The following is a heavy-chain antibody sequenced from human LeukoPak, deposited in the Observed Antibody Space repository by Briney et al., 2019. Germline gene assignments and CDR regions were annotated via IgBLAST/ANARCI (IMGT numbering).Heavy chain of an antibody. D-gene: IGHD6-13*01. V-gene: IGHV3-23*01. J-gene: IGHJ1*01. CDR3: AKDQALYSSSWYLEYFQH. Sequence: GGSLRLSCAASEFTFSSYAMSWVRQAPGKGLKWVSAISGSGGSTYYADSVKGRFTISRDNSKNTLYLQMNSMRAEDTAVYYCAKDQALYSSSWYLEYFQHWGQGTLVTVSS. CDR2: ISGSGGST. CDR1: EFTFSSYA.